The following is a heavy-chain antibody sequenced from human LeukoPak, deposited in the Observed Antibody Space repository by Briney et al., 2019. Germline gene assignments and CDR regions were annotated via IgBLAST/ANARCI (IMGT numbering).Heavy chain of an antibody. D-gene: IGHD2/OR15-2a*01. V-gene: IGHV4-38-2*01. Sequence: SETLSLTCAVSGYSISSGYYWGWIRQPPGKGLEWIGSIYHSGSTYYNPSLKSRVTISVDTSKNQFSLKLSSVTAADTAVYYCARGESFYYYIDFWGKGTTVTVSS. J-gene: IGHJ6*03. CDR2: IYHSGST. CDR3: ARGESFYYYIDF. CDR1: GYSISSGYY.